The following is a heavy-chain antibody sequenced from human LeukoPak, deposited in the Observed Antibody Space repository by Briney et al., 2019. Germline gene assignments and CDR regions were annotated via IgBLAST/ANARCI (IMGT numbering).Heavy chain of an antibody. CDR1: GFTFSSYW. CDR2: IKQDGSEK. J-gene: IGHJ3*02. CDR3: ARHRSGGSQDDAFDI. Sequence: GGSLRLSCAASGFTFSSYWMSWVRQAPGKGLEWVADIKQDGSEKYYVDSVKGRFTISRQNAKKSLFLQMNSLRAEDTAVYYCARHRSGGSQDDAFDIWGQGTLVTVSS. D-gene: IGHD2-15*01. V-gene: IGHV3-7*01.